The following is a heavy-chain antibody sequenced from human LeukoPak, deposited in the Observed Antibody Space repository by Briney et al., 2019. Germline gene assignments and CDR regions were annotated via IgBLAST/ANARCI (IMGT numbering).Heavy chain of an antibody. CDR3: ARDYVYAFDY. Sequence: GESLKISCAASGFSFSSYSINWVRPAPGKGLEWVSYISCDGNAKHYTDSVKGRFTISRDNAKNALYLQMNSLRAEDTAVYFCARDYVYAFDYWGQGTLVTASS. CDR1: GFSFSSYS. V-gene: IGHV3-48*01. CDR2: ISCDGNAK. D-gene: IGHD2/OR15-2a*01. J-gene: IGHJ4*02.